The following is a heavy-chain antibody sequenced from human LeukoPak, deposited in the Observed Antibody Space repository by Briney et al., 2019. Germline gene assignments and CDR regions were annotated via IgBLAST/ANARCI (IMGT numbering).Heavy chain of an antibody. D-gene: IGHD3-9*01. CDR2: MYYSGNT. J-gene: IGHJ4*02. CDR3: ARRRLYYDILTGYYSD. CDR1: GASISSSSYY. Sequence: SETLSLTCTVSGASISSSSYYWGWIRQPPGKGLEWIGSMYYSGNTYYNPSLKSRVIISVDTSKNQFSLKLSSVTAADTAVYYCARRRLYYDILTGYYSDWGQGTLVTVSS. V-gene: IGHV4-39*01.